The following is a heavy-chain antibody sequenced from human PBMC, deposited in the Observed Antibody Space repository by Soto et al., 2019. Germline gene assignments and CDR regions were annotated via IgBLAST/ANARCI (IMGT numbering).Heavy chain of an antibody. CDR1: GYSISSSNW. Sequence: SETLSLTCAVSGYSISSSNWWGWIRQPPGKGLEWIGYIYYSGSTYYNPSLKSRVTMSVDTSKNQFSLKLSSVTAVDTAVYYCARSTIFGDMDGCGKGTTVTVSS. J-gene: IGHJ6*03. CDR3: ARSTIFGDMDG. V-gene: IGHV4-28*01. CDR2: IYYSGST. D-gene: IGHD3-3*01.